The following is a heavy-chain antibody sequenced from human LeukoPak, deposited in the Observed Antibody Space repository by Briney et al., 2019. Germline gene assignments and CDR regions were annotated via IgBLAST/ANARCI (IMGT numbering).Heavy chain of an antibody. J-gene: IGHJ3*02. CDR2: ISYDGSNK. D-gene: IGHD2-2*01. CDR3: AKGVKGYCSSTSCSHAFDI. Sequence: GGSLRLSCAASGFTFSSYAMHWVRQAPGKGLEWVAAISYDGSNKYYADSVKGRFTISRDNSKNTLYLQMNSLRAEDTAVYYCAKGVKGYCSSTSCSHAFDIWGQGTMVTVSS. V-gene: IGHV3-30-3*01. CDR1: GFTFSSYA.